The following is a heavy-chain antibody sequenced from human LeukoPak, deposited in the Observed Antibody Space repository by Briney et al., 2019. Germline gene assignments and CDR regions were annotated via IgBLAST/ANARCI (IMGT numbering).Heavy chain of an antibody. V-gene: IGHV3-7*01. CDR2: IKQNGTEK. CDR1: GFTFSSYW. J-gene: IGHJ4*02. CDR3: ADPGVGF. D-gene: IGHD2-8*01. Sequence: GGSLRLSCTVSGFTFSSYWMSWVRQAPGKGLEWVANIKQNGTEKDYVDSVRGRFTISRDNARNSLFLEMNSLRVGDTAVYYCADPGVGFWGQGTLVTVSS.